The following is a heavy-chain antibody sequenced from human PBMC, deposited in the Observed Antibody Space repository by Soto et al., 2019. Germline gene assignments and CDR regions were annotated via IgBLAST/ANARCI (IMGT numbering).Heavy chain of an antibody. CDR2: IHHSAAT. CDR1: GASVTSGNW. D-gene: IGHD6-19*01. CDR3: GRVSYGSSGWSIDY. Sequence: QVQLEESGPGLVRPSESLSLTCAVSGASVTSGNWWSWVRHPPGKGLEWIGEIHHSAATNYNPSLKSRVTMSVDKSENLFMLNLRSVTAADTAVYHCGRVSYGSSGWSIDYWGQGTLVAVSS. J-gene: IGHJ4*02. V-gene: IGHV4-4*02.